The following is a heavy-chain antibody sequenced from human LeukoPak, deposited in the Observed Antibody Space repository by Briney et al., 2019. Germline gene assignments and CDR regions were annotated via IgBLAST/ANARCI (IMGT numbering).Heavy chain of an antibody. CDR1: GGPLTSYY. J-gene: IGHJ4*02. V-gene: IGHV4-59*01. Sequence: PSETLSLTCAVSGGPLTSYYWSWIRQPPGKGLEWIGFIYYRGSTNYNPSLESRVTISVDTSKNQFSLKLNSVTAADTAVYYCARAARIQLWLFDYWGQGTLVTVSS. CDR2: IYYRGST. D-gene: IGHD5-18*01. CDR3: ARAARIQLWLFDY.